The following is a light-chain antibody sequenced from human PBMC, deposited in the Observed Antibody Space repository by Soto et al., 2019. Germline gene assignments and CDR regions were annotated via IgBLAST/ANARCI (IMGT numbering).Light chain of an antibody. CDR3: QQYNNWPMA. CDR2: GAS. Sequence: IVMTQSPATLSVSPGERATLSCRASQSVSSNLAWYQQKPGQAPRLLIYGASTGATGIPARFSGSGSGTEFTLTVSSLQSEDFAVYYCQQYNNWPMAFGQGTKVDIK. J-gene: IGKJ1*01. V-gene: IGKV3-15*01. CDR1: QSVSSN.